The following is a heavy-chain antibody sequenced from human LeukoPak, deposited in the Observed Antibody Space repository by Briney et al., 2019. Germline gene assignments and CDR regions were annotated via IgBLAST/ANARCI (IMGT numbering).Heavy chain of an antibody. CDR3: AIIVGATRNLAFDY. V-gene: IGHV3-23*01. CDR1: GFTFSSYA. CDR2: ISGSGGST. D-gene: IGHD1-26*01. Sequence: PGGSLRLSCAASGFTFSSYAMSWVRQAPGKGLEWVSAISGSGGSTYYADSVKGRFTISRDNSKNTLYLQMNSLRAEDTAVYYCAIIVGATRNLAFDYWGQGTLVTVSS. J-gene: IGHJ4*02.